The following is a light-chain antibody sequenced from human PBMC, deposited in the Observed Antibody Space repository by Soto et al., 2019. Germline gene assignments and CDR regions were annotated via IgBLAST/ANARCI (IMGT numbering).Light chain of an antibody. CDR1: QGLSSY. CDR2: AAS. Sequence: DIQLTQAPSFLSASVGDRVTITCRASQGLSSYLAWYQQKPGKAPKLLIYAASTLQSGVPSRFSGSGSGTEFTRTISSLQPEDFATYYCQHLDSYSTFGQGTRLEIK. CDR3: QHLDSYST. V-gene: IGKV1-9*01. J-gene: IGKJ5*01.